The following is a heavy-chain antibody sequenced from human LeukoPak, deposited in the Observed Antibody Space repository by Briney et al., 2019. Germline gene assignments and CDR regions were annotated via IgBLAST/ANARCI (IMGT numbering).Heavy chain of an antibody. CDR1: GYTFTSYA. CDR3: ARGTREMATIYYFDY. J-gene: IGHJ4*02. V-gene: IGHV1-46*01. D-gene: IGHD5-24*01. CDR2: INPSGGST. Sequence: ASVKVSCKASGYTFTSYAMNWVRQAPGQGLEWMGIINPSGGSTSYAQKFQGRVTMTRDMSTSTVYMELSSLRSEDTAVYYCARGTREMATIYYFDYWGQGTLVTVSS.